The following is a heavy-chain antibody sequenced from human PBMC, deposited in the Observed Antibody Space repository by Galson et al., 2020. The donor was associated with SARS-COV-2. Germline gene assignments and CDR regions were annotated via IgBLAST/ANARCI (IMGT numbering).Heavy chain of an antibody. CDR1: GFTVSSNY. V-gene: IGHV3-53*01. CDR2: IYSGGST. Sequence: GGSLRLSCAASGFTVSSNYMSWVRQAPGKGLEWVSVIYSGGSTYYADSVKGRFTISRDNSKNTLYLQMNSLRAEDTAVYYCARGPTEMATIKGGWYYYYGMDVWGQGTTVTVSS. D-gene: IGHD5-12*01. CDR3: ARGPTEMATIKGGWYYYYGMDV. J-gene: IGHJ6*02.